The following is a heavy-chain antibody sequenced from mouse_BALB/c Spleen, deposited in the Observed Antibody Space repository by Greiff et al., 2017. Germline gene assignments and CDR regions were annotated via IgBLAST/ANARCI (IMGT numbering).Heavy chain of an antibody. CDR2: ISYSGST. CDR1: GYSITSDYA. Sequence: VQLKESGPGLVKPSQSLSLTCTVTGYSITSDYAWNWIRQFPGNKLEWMGYISYSGSTSYNPSLKSRISITRDTSKNQFFLQLNSVTTEDTATYYCARSFYSWFAYWGQGTLVTVSA. V-gene: IGHV3-2*02. CDR3: ARSFYSWFAY. J-gene: IGHJ3*01. D-gene: IGHD2-1*01.